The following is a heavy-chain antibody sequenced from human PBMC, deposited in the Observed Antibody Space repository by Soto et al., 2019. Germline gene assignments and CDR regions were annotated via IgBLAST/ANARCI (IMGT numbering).Heavy chain of an antibody. D-gene: IGHD6-6*01. J-gene: IGHJ6*02. CDR2: IHYTGGST. V-gene: IGHV3-23*01. Sequence: GGSLRLSCAASGFTFSSYAMSWVRQAPGKGLEWVSSIHYTGGSTYYADSVKGRFTISRDSSKNTLYLQMNSLRAGDTATYYCAKALRLYDSSSYHYGLDVWGQGTTVTVSS. CDR1: GFTFSSYA. CDR3: AKALRLYDSSSYHYGLDV.